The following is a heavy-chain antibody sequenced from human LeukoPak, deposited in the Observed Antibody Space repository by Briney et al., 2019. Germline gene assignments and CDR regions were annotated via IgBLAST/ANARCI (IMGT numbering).Heavy chain of an antibody. CDR1: GFTFSSYE. J-gene: IGHJ4*02. CDR2: ISSSGSTI. V-gene: IGHV3-48*03. D-gene: IGHD3-10*01. Sequence: PGGSLRLSCAASGFTFSSYEMNWVRQAPGKGLEWVSYISSSGSTIYYADSVKGRFTISRDNAKNSLYLQMNSLRAEDTAVYYCARELYYYGSATLDYWGQGTLVTVSS. CDR3: ARELYYYGSATLDY.